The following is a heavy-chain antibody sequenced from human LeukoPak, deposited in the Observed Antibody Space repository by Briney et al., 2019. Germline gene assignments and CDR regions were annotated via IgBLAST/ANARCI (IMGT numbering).Heavy chain of an antibody. J-gene: IGHJ4*02. D-gene: IGHD3-3*01. V-gene: IGHV4-59*02. CDR1: GGSVSYYY. CDR3: ATSPFYYNFWSGYRFDY. Sequence: SETLSLTCTVSGGSVSYYYWSWIRQPPGKGLEWIGYIYYSGSTNYNPSLKSRVTISVDTSKNQFSLKLSSVTAADTAVYYCATSPFYYNFWSGYRFDYWGQGALVTVSS. CDR2: IYYSGST.